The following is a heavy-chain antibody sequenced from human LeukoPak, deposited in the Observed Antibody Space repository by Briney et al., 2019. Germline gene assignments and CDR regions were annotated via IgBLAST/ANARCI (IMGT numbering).Heavy chain of an antibody. CDR1: GGSFSGYY. D-gene: IGHD5-12*01. CDR2: INHSGST. V-gene: IGHV4-34*01. Sequence: SETLSLTCAVYGGSFSGYYWSWIRQPPGKGLEWIGEINHSGSTNYNPSLKSRVTISVDTSKNQFSLKLSSVTAADTAVYYCALRPYIVATPFDYWGQGTLVTVSS. CDR3: ALRPYIVATPFDY. J-gene: IGHJ4*02.